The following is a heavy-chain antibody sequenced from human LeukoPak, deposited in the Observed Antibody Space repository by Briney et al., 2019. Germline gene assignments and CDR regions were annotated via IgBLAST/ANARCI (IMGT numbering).Heavy chain of an antibody. Sequence: SETLSLTCAIYSESFSGYFWSWIRQPPGKGLEWIGEINYSGSTNYNPSLKSRVTISVDTSKNQFSLKLSSVTAADTAVYFCASIVGATTVDYWGQGTLVTVSS. D-gene: IGHD1-26*01. V-gene: IGHV4-34*01. J-gene: IGHJ4*02. CDR3: ASIVGATTVDY. CDR2: INYSGST. CDR1: SESFSGYF.